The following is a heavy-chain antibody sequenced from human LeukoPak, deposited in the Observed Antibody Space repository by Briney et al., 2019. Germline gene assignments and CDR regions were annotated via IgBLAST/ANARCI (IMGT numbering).Heavy chain of an antibody. Sequence: SETPSLTCAVYGGSFSGYYWSWIRQPPGKGLEWIGEINHSGSTNYNPSLKSRVTISVDTSKNQFSLKLSSVTAADTAVYYCARLGRANPYNYWGQGTLVTVSS. D-gene: IGHD2-2*02. V-gene: IGHV4-34*01. CDR2: INHSGST. CDR3: ARLGRANPYNY. CDR1: GGSFSGYY. J-gene: IGHJ4*02.